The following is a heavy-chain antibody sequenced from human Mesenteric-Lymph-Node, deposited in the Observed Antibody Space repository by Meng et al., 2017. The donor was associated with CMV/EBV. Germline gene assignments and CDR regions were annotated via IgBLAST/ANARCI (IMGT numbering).Heavy chain of an antibody. Sequence: ASVKVSCKASGYTFTNYDINWVRQATGQGLEWMGWMNPNSDNTGYAQKFQGRVTMTRNTSISTAYMELSSLRSEDTAVYYCARGLPRFLGGHVRSMDVWGQGITVTVSS. CDR2: MNPNSDNT. CDR1: GYTFTNYD. J-gene: IGHJ6*02. CDR3: ARGLPRFLGGHVRSMDV. V-gene: IGHV1-8*01. D-gene: IGHD3-3*01.